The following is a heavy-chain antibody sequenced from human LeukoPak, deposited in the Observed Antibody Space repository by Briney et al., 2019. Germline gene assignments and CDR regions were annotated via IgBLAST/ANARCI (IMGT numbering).Heavy chain of an antibody. CDR3: ATYSSLNRREFQY. V-gene: IGHV3-11*04. D-gene: IGHD3-22*01. CDR1: GFTFSDYY. J-gene: IGHJ1*01. CDR2: ISSSGSTI. Sequence: MSGGSLRLSCTASGFTFSDYYMSWIRQAPGKGLEWVSYISSSGSTIYYADSVKGRFTISMDNAKNSLYLQMNSLRAEDTAVYYCATYSSLNRREFQYWGQGTLLTVSS.